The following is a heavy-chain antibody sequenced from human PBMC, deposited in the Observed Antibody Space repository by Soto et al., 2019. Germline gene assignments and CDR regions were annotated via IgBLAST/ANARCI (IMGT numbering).Heavy chain of an antibody. D-gene: IGHD5-18*01. CDR2: ISSSSSYI. Sequence: PGGSLRLSCAASGFTFSSCSMNWVRQAPGKGLEWVSSISSSSSYIYYADSVKGRFTISRDNAKNSLYLQMNSLRAEDTAVYYCARWDTAMVSYYYYGMDVWGQGTTVTVSS. J-gene: IGHJ6*02. V-gene: IGHV3-21*01. CDR3: ARWDTAMVSYYYYGMDV. CDR1: GFTFSSCS.